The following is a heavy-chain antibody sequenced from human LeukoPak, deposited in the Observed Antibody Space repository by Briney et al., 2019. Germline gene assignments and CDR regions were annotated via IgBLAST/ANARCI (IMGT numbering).Heavy chain of an antibody. J-gene: IGHJ4*02. V-gene: IGHV3-9*01. Sequence: PGGSLRLSCAASGFTFSSYAMHWVRQGPGKGLEWVSGISWNSGSIGYADSVKGRFTISRDNAKDSLYLQMNSLGPEDTALYYCAKVSGPYFFDLWGRGTLVIVS. CDR2: ISWNSGSI. D-gene: IGHD6-19*01. CDR3: AKVSGPYFFDL. CDR1: GFTFSSYA.